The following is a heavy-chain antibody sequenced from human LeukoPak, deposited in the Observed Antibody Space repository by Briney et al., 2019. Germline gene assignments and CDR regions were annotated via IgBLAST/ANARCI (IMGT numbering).Heavy chain of an antibody. V-gene: IGHV3-64*01. CDR1: GFTLSSYS. D-gene: IGHD4-17*01. Sequence: GGSLRLSCAASGFTLSSYSMHWVRQAPGKGLEFVSAISRNGRNTYYANSVKGRFTISRDISKNTLYLQMGSLRPEDMAVYYCARVSPNTVTTLQYFDYWGQGTLVTVSS. J-gene: IGHJ4*02. CDR2: ISRNGRNT. CDR3: ARVSPNTVTTLQYFDY.